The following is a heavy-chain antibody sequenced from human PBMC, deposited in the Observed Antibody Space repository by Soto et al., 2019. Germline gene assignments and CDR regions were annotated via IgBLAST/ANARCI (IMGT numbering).Heavy chain of an antibody. CDR1: GFTFSSYT. Sequence: GGSLRLSCAASGFTFSSYTMNWVRQAPGKGLEWVSSISSSSRYIYYADSVKGRFTISRDNAKNSLYLQMNSLRDEDTAVYYCARAYCGGDCYVYYYGMDVWGQGTTVT. CDR3: ARAYCGGDCYVYYYGMDV. CDR2: ISSSSRYI. V-gene: IGHV3-21*01. J-gene: IGHJ6*02. D-gene: IGHD2-21*02.